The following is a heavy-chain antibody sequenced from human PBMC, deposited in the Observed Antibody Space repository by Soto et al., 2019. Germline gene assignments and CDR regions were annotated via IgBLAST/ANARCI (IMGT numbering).Heavy chain of an antibody. CDR1: GYTFTNYW. CDR2: IYPGESDT. V-gene: IGHV5-51*01. J-gene: IGHJ6*02. CDR3: AASIFYYGMDV. Sequence: PGEAIKISCKGSGYTFTNYWIGWVRQIPGKGLEWMGIIYPGESDTKYTPSFQGKVTISADKSITTTYLQWSSLKAPDTAIYYCAASIFYYGMDVWGPGTTVTVSS.